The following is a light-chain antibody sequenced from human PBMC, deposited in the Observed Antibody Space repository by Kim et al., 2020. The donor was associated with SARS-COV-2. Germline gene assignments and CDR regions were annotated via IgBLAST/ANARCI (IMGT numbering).Light chain of an antibody. CDR3: SSYTSSSTPYV. J-gene: IGLJ1*01. CDR1: SSDVGGYNY. CDR2: DAS. Sequence: QSALTQPASVSGSPGQSITISCTGTSSDVGGYNYVSWYQQHPGKAPKLMIYDASKRPSGVSNRFSGSKSGNTASLTISGLQAEDEADYYCSSYTSSSTPYVFGTGTKVTVL. V-gene: IGLV2-14*01.